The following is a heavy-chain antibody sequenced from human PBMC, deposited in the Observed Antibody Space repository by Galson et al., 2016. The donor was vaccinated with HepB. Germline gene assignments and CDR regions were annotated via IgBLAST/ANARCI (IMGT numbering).Heavy chain of an antibody. CDR2: ISLSGSST. CDR3: ARRPGLRGGGCFDS. Sequence: SLRLSCAASGFTFSSYAMGWVRQAPGKGLEWVSGISLSGSSTHYADSVKGRFTISRDISKNTLYLQMTSLRAEDTAVDYCARRPGLRGGGCFDSWGQGTPVTVSS. V-gene: IGHV3-23*01. J-gene: IGHJ4*02. D-gene: IGHD3-16*01. CDR1: GFTFSSYA.